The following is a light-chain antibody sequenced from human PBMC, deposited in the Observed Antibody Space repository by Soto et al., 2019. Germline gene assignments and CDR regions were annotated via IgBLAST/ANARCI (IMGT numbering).Light chain of an antibody. Sequence: QSALTQPPSASGSPGQSVTISCTGTSSDVGAYNYVSWYQLHPGKAPKLMIFEVSKRPSGVPDRLSGSKSGNTASLTVSGLQAEDEGDYYCSSYAGSNNLIFGGGTQLTVL. CDR2: EVS. CDR3: SSYAGSNNLI. J-gene: IGLJ2*01. CDR1: SSDVGAYNY. V-gene: IGLV2-8*01.